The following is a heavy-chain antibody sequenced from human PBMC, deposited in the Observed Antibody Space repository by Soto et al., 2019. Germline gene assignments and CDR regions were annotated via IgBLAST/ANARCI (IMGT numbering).Heavy chain of an antibody. Sequence: GGSLRLSCVASGFTVSSNYMTWVRQAPGKGLEWVSVIYSAGNTYSADSVKGRFTISRDSPKNTLYLQMNSLRAEDTAVYYCGRGRYSSGNYVEAFDIWGQGTMVTVS. CDR2: IYSAGNT. D-gene: IGHD6-19*01. CDR1: GFTVSSNY. J-gene: IGHJ3*02. CDR3: GRGRYSSGNYVEAFDI. V-gene: IGHV3-66*01.